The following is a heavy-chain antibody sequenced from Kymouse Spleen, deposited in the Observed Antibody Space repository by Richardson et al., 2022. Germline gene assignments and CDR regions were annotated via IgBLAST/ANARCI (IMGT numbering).Heavy chain of an antibody. CDR2: IYYSGST. CDR3: ARQGVAAAGEDYYYYGMDV. V-gene: IGHV4-39*01. CDR1: GGSISSSSYY. Sequence: QLQLQESGPGLVKPSETLSLTCTVSGGSISSSSYYWGWIRQPPGKGLEWIGSIYYSGSTYYNPSLKSRVTISVDTSKNQFSLKLSSVTAADTAVYYCARQGVAAAGEDYYYYGMDVWGQGTTVTVSS. J-gene: IGHJ6*02. D-gene: IGHD6-13*01.